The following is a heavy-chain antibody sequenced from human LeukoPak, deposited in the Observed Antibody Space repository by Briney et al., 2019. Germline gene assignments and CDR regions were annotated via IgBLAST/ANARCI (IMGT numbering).Heavy chain of an antibody. D-gene: IGHD3-22*01. CDR1: GFTFSSYS. CDR2: ISSSSSYI. J-gene: IGHJ4*02. Sequence: GGSLRLSCAASGFTFSSYSMNWVRQAPGKGLEWVSSISSSSSYIYYADSVKGRFTISRDNAKNSLYLQMNSLRAENTAVYYCARDLEGRYYYDSSGYYLFDYWGQGTLVTVSS. V-gene: IGHV3-21*01. CDR3: ARDLEGRYYYDSSGYYLFDY.